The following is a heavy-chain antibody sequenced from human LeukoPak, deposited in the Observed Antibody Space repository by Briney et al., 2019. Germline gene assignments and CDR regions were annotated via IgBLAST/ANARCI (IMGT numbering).Heavy chain of an antibody. D-gene: IGHD3-3*01. CDR3: ARDHTYYDFWSGYYNLCYFDY. CDR2: IYSGGST. V-gene: IGHV3-66*01. J-gene: IGHJ4*02. Sequence: GGSLRLSCVASGFTVSSNYMSWVRQAPGKGLEWVSVIYSGGSTYYADSVKGRFTISRDNSKNTLYLQMNSLRAEDTAVYYCARDHTYYDFWSGYYNLCYFDYRGQGTLVTVSS. CDR1: GFTVSSNY.